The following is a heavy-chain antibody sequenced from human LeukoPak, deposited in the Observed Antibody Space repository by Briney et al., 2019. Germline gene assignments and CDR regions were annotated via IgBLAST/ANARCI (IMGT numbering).Heavy chain of an antibody. V-gene: IGHV1-18*01. J-gene: IGHJ4*02. CDR3: ARDLDQYSGRFGGFGHDF. Sequence: ASVKVSCKASGYTFANYGINWVRQAPGQGLEWMGWISAYNGNTNYAQKFQGRVTMTTDTSTSTAYMDLRSLRSDDTAVYYCARDLDQYSGRFGGFGHDFWGQGTLVTVSS. CDR2: ISAYNGNT. CDR1: GYTFANYG. D-gene: IGHD1-26*01.